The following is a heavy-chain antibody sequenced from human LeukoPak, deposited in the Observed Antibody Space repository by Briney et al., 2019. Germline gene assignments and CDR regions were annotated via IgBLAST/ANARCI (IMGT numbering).Heavy chain of an antibody. CDR1: GFTFDDYG. J-gene: IGHJ4*02. V-gene: IGHV3-20*04. Sequence: GGSLRLSCAASGFTFDDYGMSWVRQAPGKGLEWVSGISWNGGSTGYADSVKGRFTISRDNAKNSLYLQMNSLRAEDTALYYCARGYYYDSSGYYYWDYFDYWGQGTLVTVSS. CDR3: ARGYYYDSSGYYYWDYFDY. D-gene: IGHD3-22*01. CDR2: ISWNGGST.